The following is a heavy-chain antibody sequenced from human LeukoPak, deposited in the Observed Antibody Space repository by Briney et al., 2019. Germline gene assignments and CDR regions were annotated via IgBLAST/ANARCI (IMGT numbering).Heavy chain of an antibody. CDR2: IYYSGST. V-gene: IGHV4-59*01. CDR1: GGSISSYY. J-gene: IGHJ6*03. Sequence: PSETLSLTCTVSGGSISSYYWSWIRQPPGKGLEWIGYIYYSGSTNYNPSLKSRVTISVDTSKNQFSLELSSVTAADTAVYYCARGFNYYYYMDVWGKGTTVTVSS. D-gene: IGHD3-3*01. CDR3: ARGFNYYYYMDV.